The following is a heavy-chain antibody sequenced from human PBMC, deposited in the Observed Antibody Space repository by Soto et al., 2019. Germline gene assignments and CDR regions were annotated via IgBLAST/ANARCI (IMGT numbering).Heavy chain of an antibody. Sequence: QVQLVQSGAEVKKPGSSVKVSCKASGGTFSSYTISWVRQAPGQGLEWIGRIIPILGIANYAQKFQGRVTITADKSTSTAYMELSSLRSEDTAVYYCAREREHCSSTSCYGWFDPWGQGTLVTVSS. CDR1: GGTFSSYT. CDR2: IIPILGIA. V-gene: IGHV1-69*02. J-gene: IGHJ5*02. CDR3: AREREHCSSTSCYGWFDP. D-gene: IGHD2-2*01.